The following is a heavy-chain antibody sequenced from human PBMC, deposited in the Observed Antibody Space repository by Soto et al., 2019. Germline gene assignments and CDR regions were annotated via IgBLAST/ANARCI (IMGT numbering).Heavy chain of an antibody. Sequence: SETLSLTCIVSGGSMSSYYWSWIRQPPGKGLEWIGYIYYSGSTNYNPSLKSRVTISVDTSKNQISLKLSSVTAADTAVYYCARRSIAVAGVPYYFDYWGQGTLVTVSS. V-gene: IGHV4-59*08. CDR2: IYYSGST. CDR1: GGSMSSYY. D-gene: IGHD6-19*01. CDR3: ARRSIAVAGVPYYFDY. J-gene: IGHJ4*02.